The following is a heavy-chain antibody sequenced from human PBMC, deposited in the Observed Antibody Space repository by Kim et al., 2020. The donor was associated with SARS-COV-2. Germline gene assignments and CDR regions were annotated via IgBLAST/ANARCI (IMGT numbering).Heavy chain of an antibody. J-gene: IGHJ4*02. Sequence: GGSLRLSCAASGFTVSSNSMSWVRQAPGKGLEWVSVFYSAGTTYYADSVKGRFTISRDNSKNTVYLHMNSLRAEDTAVYYCAREENGNFFDYWGQGTLVTVSS. CDR3: AREENGNFFDY. D-gene: IGHD1-26*01. CDR1: GFTVSSNS. V-gene: IGHV3-53*01. CDR2: FYSAGTT.